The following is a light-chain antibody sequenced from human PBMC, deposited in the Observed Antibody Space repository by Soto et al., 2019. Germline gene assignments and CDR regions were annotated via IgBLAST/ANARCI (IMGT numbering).Light chain of an antibody. CDR2: KTS. J-gene: IGKJ1*01. CDR3: QHYNDYFWT. Sequence: DIHMTQSPSTLSASVGDRVTITCRASQSISIWLAWYQQKPGKAPNLLIYKTSSLETGVPSRFSGSGSGTELTLTISSLQPDDFATYYCQHYNDYFWTFGQGTKVEVK. CDR1: QSISIW. V-gene: IGKV1-5*03.